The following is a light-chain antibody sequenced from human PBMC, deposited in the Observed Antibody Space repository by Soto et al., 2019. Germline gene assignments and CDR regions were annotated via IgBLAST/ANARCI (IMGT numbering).Light chain of an antibody. Sequence: DIQMTQSPSSLSAAVGDRVTITCRASQSISSYLNWYQQKPGKAPKLLIYAASSLQSGDPSRFSGSGSGTDFTLTISSLQPEDFATYYCQKRYSTPLTFGQGTKVEIK. V-gene: IGKV1-39*01. CDR2: AAS. CDR1: QSISSY. J-gene: IGKJ1*01. CDR3: QKRYSTPLT.